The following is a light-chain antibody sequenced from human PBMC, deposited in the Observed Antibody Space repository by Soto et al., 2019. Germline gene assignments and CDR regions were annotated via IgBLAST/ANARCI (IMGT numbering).Light chain of an antibody. CDR1: QSISSR. Sequence: DIQMTQSPSTLSASVGDRVTITCRASQSISSRLAWHQQKPGKAPKLLIYDASTLTSGVPSRFSGSGSGTEFTLSISRLEPEDFAVYYCQHYGGSFIFGPGTKVDIK. J-gene: IGKJ3*01. V-gene: IGKV1-5*01. CDR2: DAS. CDR3: QHYGGSFI.